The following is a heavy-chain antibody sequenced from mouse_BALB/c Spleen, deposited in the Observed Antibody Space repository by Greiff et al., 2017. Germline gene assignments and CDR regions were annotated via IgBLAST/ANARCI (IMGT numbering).Heavy chain of an antibody. Sequence: EVKLVESGGGLVQPGGSRKLSCAASGFTFSSFGMHWVRQAPEKGLEWVAYISSGSSTIYYADTVKGRFTISRDNPKNTLFLQMTSLRSEDTAMYYCARGYEDGMDYWGQGTSVTVSS. CDR3: ARGYEDGMDY. V-gene: IGHV5-17*02. CDR1: GFTFSSFG. D-gene: IGHD2-14*01. J-gene: IGHJ4*01. CDR2: ISSGSSTI.